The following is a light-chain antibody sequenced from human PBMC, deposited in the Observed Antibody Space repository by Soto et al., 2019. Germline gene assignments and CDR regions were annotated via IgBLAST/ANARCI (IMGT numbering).Light chain of an antibody. Sequence: IQMTQSPSSLSASVGNRVTITCRASQSVGGDLNWYQQKPGKPPNLLIYAASSLQSGVPSRFSGSGSGTHFTLTISSLQAEDFATYYCQQIHSIPITFGQGTRLEIK. CDR3: QQIHSIPIT. V-gene: IGKV1-39*01. J-gene: IGKJ5*01. CDR2: AAS. CDR1: QSVGGD.